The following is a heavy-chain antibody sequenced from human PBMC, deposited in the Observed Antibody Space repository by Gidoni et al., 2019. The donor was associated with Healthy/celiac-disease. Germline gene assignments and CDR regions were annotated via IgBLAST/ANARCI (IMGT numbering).Heavy chain of an antibody. CDR3: AREGGGDYISGLFDY. Sequence: QVQLVESGGGVVQPGRSLRLSCAASGFTFSSYAMHWVRQAPGKGLEWVAVISYDGINKYYADSVKGRFTISRDNSKNTLYLQMNSLRAEDTAVYYCAREGGGDYISGLFDYWGQGTLVTVSS. CDR1: GFTFSSYA. D-gene: IGHD4-17*01. V-gene: IGHV3-30*04. J-gene: IGHJ4*02. CDR2: ISYDGINK.